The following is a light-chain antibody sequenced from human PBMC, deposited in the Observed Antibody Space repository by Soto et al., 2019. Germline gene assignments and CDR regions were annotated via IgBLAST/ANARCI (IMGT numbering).Light chain of an antibody. CDR3: QQYNSYSRT. J-gene: IGKJ1*01. CDR2: KAS. Sequence: DIQMTQSPSTLSASVGDRVTITCRASQSISSWLAWYQQQPGKAPKLLIYKASSLESGVPSRFSGSGSETEFTLTISILQPDDFATYYCQQYNSYSRTFGQGTKEEIK. V-gene: IGKV1-5*03. CDR1: QSISSW.